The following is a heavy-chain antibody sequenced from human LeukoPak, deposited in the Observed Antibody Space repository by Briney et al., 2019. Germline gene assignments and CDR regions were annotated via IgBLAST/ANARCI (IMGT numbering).Heavy chain of an antibody. V-gene: IGHV4-59*01. D-gene: IGHD6-19*01. Sequence: PSETLSLTCTVSGGSISSYYWSWIRQPPGEGLEWIGYIYYSGSTNYNPSLKSRVTISVDTSKNQFSLKLSSVTAADTAVYYCARGLIAVAGNYFDYWGQGTLVTVSS. CDR1: GGSISSYY. CDR3: ARGLIAVAGNYFDY. CDR2: IYYSGST. J-gene: IGHJ4*02.